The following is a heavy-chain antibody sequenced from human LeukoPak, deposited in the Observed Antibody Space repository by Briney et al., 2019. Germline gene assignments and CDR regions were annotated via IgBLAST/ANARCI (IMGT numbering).Heavy chain of an antibody. D-gene: IGHD2-2*01. CDR1: GYTFTSYG. Sequence: ASVKVSCKASGYTFTSYGISWVRQAPGQGLEWMGWISAYNGNTNYAQKLQGRVTMTTDTSTSTAYMELRSLRSDDTAVYYCAREYHHQQLYYYYYGMDVWGQGTTVTVSS. J-gene: IGHJ6*02. V-gene: IGHV1-18*01. CDR3: AREYHHQQLYYYYYGMDV. CDR2: ISAYNGNT.